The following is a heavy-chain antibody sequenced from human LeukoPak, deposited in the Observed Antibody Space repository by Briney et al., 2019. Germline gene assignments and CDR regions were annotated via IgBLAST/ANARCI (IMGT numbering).Heavy chain of an antibody. CDR1: GFTLSSYA. J-gene: IGHJ6*04. D-gene: IGHD3-10*02. V-gene: IGHV3-23*01. Sequence: QSGGSLRLSCAASGFTLSSYAMNWVRQAPGKGLEWVSAISGSGSAYYADSVKGRFTISRDNAKNSLYLQMNSLRAEDTAVYYCAELGITMIGGVWGKGTTVTISS. CDR3: AELGITMIGGV. CDR2: ISGSGSA.